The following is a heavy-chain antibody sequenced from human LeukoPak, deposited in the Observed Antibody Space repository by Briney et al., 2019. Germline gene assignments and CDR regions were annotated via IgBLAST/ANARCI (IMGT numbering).Heavy chain of an antibody. Sequence: ASVRVSCKASGDTSTSYYMHWVRQAPGQGLEWMGIINPSGGSTIYAQKFKGRVTMTEDTSTDTAYMELSSLRSEDTAVYYCATALPLLRGAGCGYDSSGYYYCQAFDYWGQGTLVTVSS. CDR2: INPSGGST. CDR1: GDTSTSYY. J-gene: IGHJ4*02. D-gene: IGHD3-22*01. CDR3: ATALPLLRGAGCGYDSSGYYYCQAFDY. V-gene: IGHV1-46*01.